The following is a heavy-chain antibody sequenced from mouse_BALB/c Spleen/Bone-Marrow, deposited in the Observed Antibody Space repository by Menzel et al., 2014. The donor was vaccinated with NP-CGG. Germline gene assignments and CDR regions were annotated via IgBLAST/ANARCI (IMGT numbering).Heavy chain of an antibody. CDR3: ARELGRGFAY. J-gene: IGHJ3*01. Sequence: QVQLQQPGAELVRPGTSVTVSCKASGYAFTNYLLEWVKQRPGQGLEWIGVINPGSGGINYNEKFRVKATLTADKSSSIVYMQLSSLTSDDSAVYFCARELGRGFAYWGQGTLVTVSA. CDR1: GYAFTNYL. D-gene: IGHD4-1*01. CDR2: INPGSGGI. V-gene: IGHV1-54*01.